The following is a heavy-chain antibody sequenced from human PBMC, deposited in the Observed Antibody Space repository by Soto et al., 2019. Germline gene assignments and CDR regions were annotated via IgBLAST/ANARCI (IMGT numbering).Heavy chain of an antibody. J-gene: IGHJ5*02. D-gene: IGHD6-6*01. Sequence: GASVKVSCKASGYTFTSYDINWVRQATGQGFEWMGWMNPNSGNTGYAQKFQGRVTMTRDTSITTAYMELSSLRSEDTAVYYCARSIAARLNWFDPWGQGTLVTVSS. CDR1: GYTFTSYD. CDR3: ARSIAARLNWFDP. CDR2: MNPNSGNT. V-gene: IGHV1-8*01.